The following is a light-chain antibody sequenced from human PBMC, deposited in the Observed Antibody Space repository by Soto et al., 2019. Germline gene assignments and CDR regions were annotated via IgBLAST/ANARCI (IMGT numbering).Light chain of an antibody. J-gene: IGKJ1*01. Sequence: DIQVTQSPSTLSASVGDAVTITCRARESIDNWLARYQQKPGKAPKLLIFAASTLVRGVPSKFSGRGSGTEFTLAIRSLQADDFATYFCQRDHTEWTLGQGTKGEIK. CDR3: QRDHTEWT. V-gene: IGKV1-5*01. CDR2: AAS. CDR1: ESIDNW.